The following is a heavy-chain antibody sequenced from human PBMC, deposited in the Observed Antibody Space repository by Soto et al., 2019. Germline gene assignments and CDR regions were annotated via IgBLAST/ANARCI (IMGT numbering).Heavy chain of an antibody. CDR2: INHSGST. J-gene: IGHJ6*02. Sequence: SETLSLTCAVYGGSFSGYYWSWIRQPPGKGLEWIGEINHSGSTNYNPSLKSRVTISVDTSKNQFSLKLSSVTAADTAVYYCARGRAYLVGATKNYYYYYGMDVWGQGTTVTVSS. V-gene: IGHV4-34*01. CDR1: GGSFSGYY. D-gene: IGHD1-26*01. CDR3: ARGRAYLVGATKNYYYYYGMDV.